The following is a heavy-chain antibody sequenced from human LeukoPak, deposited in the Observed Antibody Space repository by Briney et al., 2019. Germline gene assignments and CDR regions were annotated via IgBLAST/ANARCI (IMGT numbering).Heavy chain of an antibody. CDR3: AKDSRSSVFDP. Sequence: GGSLRLSCAASGFTFSSYGMHWVRQAPGKGLEGVAVISYDGSNKYYADSVKGRFTISRDNSKNTLYLQMNSLRAEDTAVYYCAKDSRSSVFDPWGQGTLVTVSS. CDR2: ISYDGSNK. V-gene: IGHV3-30*18. J-gene: IGHJ5*02. CDR1: GFTFSSYG. D-gene: IGHD1-26*01.